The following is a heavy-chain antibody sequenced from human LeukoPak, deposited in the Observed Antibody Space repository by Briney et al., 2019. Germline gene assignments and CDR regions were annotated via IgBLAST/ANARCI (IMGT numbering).Heavy chain of an antibody. J-gene: IGHJ4*02. V-gene: IGHV7-4-1*02. CDR2: INTYNGNP. D-gene: IGHD2-15*01. Sequence: SVKVSCKASGYTFSSYAMNWVRQAPGQGLEFMGWINTYNGNPTYAQGFTGRFVFSLDTSVSTAYLQMSSLKAEDTAVYYCARESRGRGYCSGDKCYSADFDYWGQGTLVTVSS. CDR3: ARESRGRGYCSGDKCYSADFDY. CDR1: GYTFSSYA.